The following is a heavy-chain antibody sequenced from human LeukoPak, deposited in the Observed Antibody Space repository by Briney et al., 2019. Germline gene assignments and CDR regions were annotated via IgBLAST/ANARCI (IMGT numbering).Heavy chain of an antibody. CDR1: GGSISSSSYY. D-gene: IGHD5-18*01. J-gene: IGHJ4*02. Sequence: PSETLSLTCTVSGGSISSSSYYWSWIRQPPGKGLEWIGEINHSGSTNYNPSLKSRVTISVDTSKNQFSLKLSSVTAADTAVYYCARGKRGYSYANDYWGQGTLVTVSS. CDR2: INHSGST. V-gene: IGHV4-39*07. CDR3: ARGKRGYSYANDY.